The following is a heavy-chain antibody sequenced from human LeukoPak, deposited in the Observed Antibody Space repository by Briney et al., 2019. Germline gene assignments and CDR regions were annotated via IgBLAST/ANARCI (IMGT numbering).Heavy chain of an antibody. J-gene: IGHJ4*02. CDR2: IYYSGST. CDR3: ASRIAARPFDY. D-gene: IGHD6-6*01. CDR1: GGSISSSSYC. V-gene: IGHV4-39*01. Sequence: PSETLSLTCTVSGGSISSSSYCWGWIRQPPGKGLEWIGSIYYSGSTYYNPSLKSRVTISVDTSKNQFSLKLSSVTAADTAVYYCASRIAARPFDYWGQGTLVTVSS.